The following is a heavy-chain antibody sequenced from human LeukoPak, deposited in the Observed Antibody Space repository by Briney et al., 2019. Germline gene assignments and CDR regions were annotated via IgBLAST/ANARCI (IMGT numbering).Heavy chain of an antibody. CDR3: ARGLMMAVAGRGEFHY. CDR1: GGSISSYY. V-gene: IGHV4-59*01. Sequence: SETLSLTCTVSGGSISSYYWSWIRQPPGKGLEWIGYIYYSGSTNYNPSLKSRVTIPVDTSKNQFSLKLSSVTAADTAVYYCARGLMMAVAGRGEFHYWGQGTLVTVSS. D-gene: IGHD6-13*01. J-gene: IGHJ4*02. CDR2: IYYSGST.